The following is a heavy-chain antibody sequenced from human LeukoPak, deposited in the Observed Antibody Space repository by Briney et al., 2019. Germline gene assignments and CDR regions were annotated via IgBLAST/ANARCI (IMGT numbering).Heavy chain of an antibody. D-gene: IGHD5-12*01. J-gene: IGHJ4*02. CDR1: GFTFSSYA. V-gene: IGHV3-23*01. CDR3: AKDRTHYSGYEYFDY. Sequence: PGGSLRLSCAASGFTFSSYAMSWVRQAPGKGLEWVSAISGSGGSTYYADSVKGRFTISRDNSKNTLYLQINSLRAEDTAVYYCAKDRTHYSGYEYFDYWGQGTLVTVSS. CDR2: ISGSGGST.